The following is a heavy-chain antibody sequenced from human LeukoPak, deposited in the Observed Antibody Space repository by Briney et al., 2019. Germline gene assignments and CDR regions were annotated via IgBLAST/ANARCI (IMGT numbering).Heavy chain of an antibody. D-gene: IGHD4-23*01. J-gene: IGHJ6*03. CDR2: IYYSGST. Sequence: PSQTLSLTCTVSGGSISSGDYYWRWIRQPPGKGLEWIGYIYYSGSTYYNPSLKSRVTISVDTSKNQFSLKLSSVTAADTAVYYCARSTVVTHYYYYYMGVWGKGTTVTVSS. V-gene: IGHV4-30-4*08. CDR1: GGSISSGDYY. CDR3: ARSTVVTHYYYYYMGV.